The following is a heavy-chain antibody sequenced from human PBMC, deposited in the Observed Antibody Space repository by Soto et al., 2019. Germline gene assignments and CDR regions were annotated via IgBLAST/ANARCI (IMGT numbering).Heavy chain of an antibody. J-gene: IGHJ3*02. V-gene: IGHV1-3*01. D-gene: IGHD1-26*01. Sequence: ASVKVSCKASGYTFTSHAMHWVRQAPGQRLEWMGWINAGNGNTKYSQKFQGRVTITRDTSASTAYMELSSLRSEDTAVYYCARNREAKKIDIWGQGTMVTVSS. CDR1: GYTFTSHA. CDR2: INAGNGNT. CDR3: ARNREAKKIDI.